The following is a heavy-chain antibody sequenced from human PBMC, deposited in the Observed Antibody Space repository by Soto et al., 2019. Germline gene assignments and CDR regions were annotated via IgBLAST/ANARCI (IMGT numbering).Heavy chain of an antibody. J-gene: IGHJ4*02. CDR1: GFTFSRNG. Sequence: GGSLRLSCATSGFTFSRNGMSWVRQAPGKGLDWVSGISGTGRNTYYADSVKGRFTISRDNSKNTLFLQVNSLRVEDTAVYYCAKNGLSDSPSAIDSWGQGTLVTVSS. CDR3: AKNGLSDSPSAIDS. D-gene: IGHD2-8*01. CDR2: ISGTGRNT. V-gene: IGHV3-23*01.